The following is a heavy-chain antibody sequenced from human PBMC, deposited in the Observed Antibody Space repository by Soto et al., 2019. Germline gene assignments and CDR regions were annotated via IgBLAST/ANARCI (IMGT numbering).Heavy chain of an antibody. CDR3: ARRRGYCSGGSCYSQYYYYYYMDV. Sequence: SETLSLTWAVYGGSFGGFYWSWIRQPPGKGLGWIGEINHSGSTNYNPSLKSRVTISVDTSKNQFSLKLSSVTAADTAVYYCARRRGYCSGGSCYSQYYYYYYMDVWGKGTTVTVSS. CDR2: INHSGST. D-gene: IGHD2-15*01. J-gene: IGHJ6*03. CDR1: GGSFGGFY. V-gene: IGHV4-34*01.